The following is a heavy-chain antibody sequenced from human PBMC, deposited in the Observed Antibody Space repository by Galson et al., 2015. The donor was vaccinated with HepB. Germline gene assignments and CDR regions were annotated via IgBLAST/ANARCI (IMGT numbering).Heavy chain of an antibody. CDR2: ISYDGSNK. CDR1: GLTFSRYG. J-gene: IGHJ4*02. D-gene: IGHD5-12*01. CDR3: AKDSGQSRPITNEMDY. Sequence: SLRLSCAVSGLTFSRYGMHWVRQAPGKGLEWVAVISYDGSNKYYADSVKGRFTISRDNSKNTVYLQMNSLRAEDTAVYYCAKDSGQSRPITNEMDYWGQGTLVTVSS. V-gene: IGHV3-30*18.